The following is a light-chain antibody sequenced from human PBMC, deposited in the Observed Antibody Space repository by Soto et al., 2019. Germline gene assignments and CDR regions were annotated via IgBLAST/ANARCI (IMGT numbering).Light chain of an antibody. CDR2: GVS. Sequence: EIVLTQSPGTLSLSPGERATLSCRASQSVGSSYLAWYHQKPGQAPRLLIYGVSRRATGIPDRFSGSGSGTDFTLTISRLEPEDFAVYYCQHYGGSPRTFGQGTKVEVK. CDR1: QSVGSSY. V-gene: IGKV3-20*01. CDR3: QHYGGSPRT. J-gene: IGKJ1*01.